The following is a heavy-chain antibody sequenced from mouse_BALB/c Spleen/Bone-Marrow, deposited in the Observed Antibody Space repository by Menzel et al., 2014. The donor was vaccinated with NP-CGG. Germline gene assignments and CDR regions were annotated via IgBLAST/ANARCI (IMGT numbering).Heavy chain of an antibody. J-gene: IGHJ3*01. D-gene: IGHD2-10*02. V-gene: IGHV1-12*01. CDR2: VYPGNGDT. Sequence: QVQLQQSGAELVKPGASVMMSCKASGYTFTSYNIHWVRQTPGLGLEWIGAVYPGNGDTSYNQRFKGKATLTADKSSNSAYMRFSSQTPEDTAVYFCARPGYGNYAWFPYWGQGTLVTVSA. CDR3: ARPGYGNYAWFPY. CDR1: GYTFTSYN.